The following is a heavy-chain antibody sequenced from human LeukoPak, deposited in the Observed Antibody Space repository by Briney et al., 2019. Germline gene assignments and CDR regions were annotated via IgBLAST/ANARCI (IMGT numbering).Heavy chain of an antibody. D-gene: IGHD2-15*01. CDR2: ISGSGGST. Sequence: PGGSLRLSCAASGFTFSSYAMSWVRQAPGKGLEWVSAISGSGGSTYYADSVKGRFTISRDNSKNTLYLQMNSQRAEDTAVYYCAKAQHCSGGSCYRDWGQGTLVTVSS. CDR1: GFTFSSYA. J-gene: IGHJ4*02. V-gene: IGHV3-23*01. CDR3: AKAQHCSGGSCYRD.